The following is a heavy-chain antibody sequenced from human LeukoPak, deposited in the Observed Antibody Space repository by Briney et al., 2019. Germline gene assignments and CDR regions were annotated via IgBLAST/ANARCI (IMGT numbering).Heavy chain of an antibody. Sequence: PGGSLRLSCAVSGFTFSNFWMSWVRQAPGKGLEWVSSISSNTYIYYGDSVKGRFTISRDNAKNSLYLQMSSLRAEDTAVYYCARGLGSYAYSDAFDIWGQGTMVTVSS. D-gene: IGHD5-18*01. CDR3: ARGLGSYAYSDAFDI. CDR2: ISSNTYI. V-gene: IGHV3-21*01. J-gene: IGHJ3*02. CDR1: GFTFSNFW.